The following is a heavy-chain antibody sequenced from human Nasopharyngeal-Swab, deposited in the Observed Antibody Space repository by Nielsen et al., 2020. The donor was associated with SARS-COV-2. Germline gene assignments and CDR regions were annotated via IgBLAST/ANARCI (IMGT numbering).Heavy chain of an antibody. CDR3: ASGVVVAATDYGMDV. CDR2: MNPNSGNT. Sequence: ASVKVSCKASGYTFTSYDINWVRQATGQGLEWMGRMNPNSGNTGYAQKFQGRVTMTRNTSISTAYMELSSLRSEDTAVYYCASGVVVAATDYGMDVWGQGTTVTVSS. CDR1: GYTFTSYD. V-gene: IGHV1-8*01. J-gene: IGHJ6*02. D-gene: IGHD2-15*01.